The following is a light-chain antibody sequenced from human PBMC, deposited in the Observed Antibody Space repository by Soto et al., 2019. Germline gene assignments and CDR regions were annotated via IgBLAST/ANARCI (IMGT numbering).Light chain of an antibody. CDR2: DVT. V-gene: IGLV2-14*01. J-gene: IGLJ1*01. CDR3: ASYTSSATYV. Sequence: QSVLTQPASVSGSPGQSITIPCTETSSDVGGYNYVSWYQQHPGKAPKLMIYDVTNRPSGVSSRFSGSKSGNTASLTISGLQAEDEADYYCASYTSSATYVIGTGTKVTV. CDR1: SSDVGGYNY.